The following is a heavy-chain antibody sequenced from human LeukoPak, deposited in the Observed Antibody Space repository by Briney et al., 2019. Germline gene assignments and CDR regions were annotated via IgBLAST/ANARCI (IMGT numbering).Heavy chain of an antibody. Sequence: GGSLRLSCAASGFTFSSFAMSWVRQAPGKGLEWVSGISGSVGSTYYADSVKGRFTISRDSSKNTLYLQMNSLRAGGTAVYYCAKDSDGDYVRHYYGMDVWGQGTTVTVSS. CDR1: GFTFSSFA. CDR2: ISGSVGST. D-gene: IGHD4-17*01. J-gene: IGHJ6*02. V-gene: IGHV3-23*01. CDR3: AKDSDGDYVRHYYGMDV.